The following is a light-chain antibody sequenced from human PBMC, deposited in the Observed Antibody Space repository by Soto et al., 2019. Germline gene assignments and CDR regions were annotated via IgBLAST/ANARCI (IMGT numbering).Light chain of an antibody. CDR2: YDS. CDR3: QVWDITTDHYV. V-gene: IGLV3-21*04. J-gene: IGLJ1*01. CDR1: NIGSKR. Sequence: SYELTQPTSVSVAPEKTARLTCGGDNIGSKRVHWYRQKPGQAPVLVIYYDSDRPSGIPERFSGSNSGNTATLTINRVEAGYEADYYCQVWDITTDHYVFGTGTQLTVL.